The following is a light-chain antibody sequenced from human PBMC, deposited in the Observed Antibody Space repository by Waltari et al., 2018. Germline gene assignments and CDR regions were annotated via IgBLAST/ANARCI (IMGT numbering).Light chain of an antibody. CDR2: EVS. V-gene: IGLV2-14*01. CDR1: RSDVGGYNY. Sequence: QSALTQPASVSGSPGQSITISCTGTRSDVGGYNYVSWYQQHPGKAPKFMIYEVSNRPSGVSNRFSGSKSGNTASLTISGLQAEDDADYYCSSYTSSSTYVFGTGTKVTVL. CDR3: SSYTSSSTYV. J-gene: IGLJ1*01.